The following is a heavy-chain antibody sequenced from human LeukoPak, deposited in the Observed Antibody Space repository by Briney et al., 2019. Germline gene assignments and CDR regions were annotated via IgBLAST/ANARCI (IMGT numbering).Heavy chain of an antibody. CDR2: IIPIFGTA. J-gene: IGHJ6*03. D-gene: IGHD1-26*01. V-gene: IGHV1-69*01. CDR3: ARGVVGAYYYMDV. Sequence: SVKVSCKASGGTFSSYAISWVRQAPGQGLEWMGGIIPIFGTANYAQKFQGRVTITADESTSTAYIELSSLRSEDTAVYYCARGVVGAYYYMDVWGKGTTVTVSS. CDR1: GGTFSSYA.